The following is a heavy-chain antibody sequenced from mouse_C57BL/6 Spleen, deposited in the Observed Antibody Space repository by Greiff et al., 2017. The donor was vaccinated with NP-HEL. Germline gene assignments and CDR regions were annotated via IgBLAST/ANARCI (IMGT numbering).Heavy chain of an antibody. CDR2: IYPSDSET. J-gene: IGHJ4*01. Sequence: VQLQQPGAELVRPGSSVKLSCKASGYTFTSYWMDWVKQRPGQGLEWIGNIYPSDSETHYNQKFKDKATLTVDKSSSTAYMQLSSLTSEDSAVYYCARCTGTGAMDYWGQGTSVTVSS. D-gene: IGHD4-1*01. V-gene: IGHV1-61*01. CDR1: GYTFTSYW. CDR3: ARCTGTGAMDY.